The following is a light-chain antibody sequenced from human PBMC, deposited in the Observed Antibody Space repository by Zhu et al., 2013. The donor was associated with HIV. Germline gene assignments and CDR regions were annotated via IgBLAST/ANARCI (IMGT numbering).Light chain of an antibody. J-gene: IGKJ3*01. V-gene: IGKV3D-20*02. Sequence: VLTQSPGTLSLSPGERATLSCRASPSVWSNYLAWYQQKPGQPPMLLIFGASTRATGIPDRFSGSGSRTDFTLTISSLEPEDFAVYYCQQRSNWLFTFGPGTKVDIK. CDR2: GAS. CDR3: QQRSNWLFT. CDR1: PSVWSNY.